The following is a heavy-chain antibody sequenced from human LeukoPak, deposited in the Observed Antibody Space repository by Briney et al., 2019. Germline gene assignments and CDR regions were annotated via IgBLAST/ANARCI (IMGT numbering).Heavy chain of an antibody. CDR1: GFTFSTYW. J-gene: IGHJ4*02. V-gene: IGHV3-74*01. CDR3: ARHLNYYLDY. Sequence: GGSLRLSCAASGFTFSTYWMHWVRQAPGKGLVWVSRISSDGSITSYADSVKGRFTISRDNAKNTLYLQMNSLRAEDTAVYYCARHLNYYLDYWGQGSLVTVSS. D-gene: IGHD3-10*01. CDR2: ISSDGSIT.